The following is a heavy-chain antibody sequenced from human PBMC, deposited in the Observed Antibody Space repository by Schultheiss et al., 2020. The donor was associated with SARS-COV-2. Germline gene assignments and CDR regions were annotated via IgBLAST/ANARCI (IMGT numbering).Heavy chain of an antibody. V-gene: IGHV2-26*01. J-gene: IGHJ4*02. CDR2: ISSNDEK. Sequence: SGPTLVKPTETLTLTCTVSGFSLSNARMGVSWIRQPPGKALEWLAHISSNDEKSYSTSLKSSLTISKDTSKSQVVLTMTNMDPVDTATYFCVHRDTGGVATYYFDYWGPGILVTVSS. D-gene: IGHD5-12*01. CDR3: VHRDTGGVATYYFDY. CDR1: GFSLSNARMG.